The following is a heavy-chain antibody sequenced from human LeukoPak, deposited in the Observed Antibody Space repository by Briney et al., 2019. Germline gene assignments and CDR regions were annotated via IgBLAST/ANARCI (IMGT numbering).Heavy chain of an antibody. D-gene: IGHD2-15*01. CDR3: GRDITPGGLDV. CDR2: FSLDTARV. V-gene: IGHV3-9*02. CDR1: GFTADVYA. J-gene: IGHJ6*02. Sequence: GGSLRLSCRDSGFTADVYAMHWVRHLPGKGPEWLAGFSLDTARVGNADSVRGRFAVSRDSATKSLYLEMNNLRPEDTGLYYCGRDITPGGLDVWGQGTAVIVSS.